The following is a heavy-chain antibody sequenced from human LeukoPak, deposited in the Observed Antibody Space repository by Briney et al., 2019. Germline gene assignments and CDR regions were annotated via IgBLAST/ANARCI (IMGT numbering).Heavy chain of an antibody. Sequence: SETLSLTCAVYGGSFSGYYWSWIRQPPGKGLEWIGEIYHSGSTNYNPSLKSRVTISVDKSKNQFSLKLSSVTAADTAVYYCARAIPYDSSGYPDAFDIWGQGTMVTVSS. D-gene: IGHD3-22*01. CDR3: ARAIPYDSSGYPDAFDI. CDR2: IYHSGST. CDR1: GGSFSGYY. J-gene: IGHJ3*02. V-gene: IGHV4-34*01.